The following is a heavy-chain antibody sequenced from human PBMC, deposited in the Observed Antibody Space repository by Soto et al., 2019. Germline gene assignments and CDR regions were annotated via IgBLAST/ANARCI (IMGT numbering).Heavy chain of an antibody. V-gene: IGHV3-23*01. CDR1: GFTFSSYA. Sequence: GSLRLSCEASGFTFSSYAMSWVRQTPGMGLEWVSAISGSGGGGKTYYASSVKGRFTISRDNSKNTLYLQMNSLRAEDTAVYYCAKETVTYSFADYWGQGP. D-gene: IGHD4-17*01. CDR2: ISGSGGGGKT. J-gene: IGHJ4*02. CDR3: AKETVTYSFADY.